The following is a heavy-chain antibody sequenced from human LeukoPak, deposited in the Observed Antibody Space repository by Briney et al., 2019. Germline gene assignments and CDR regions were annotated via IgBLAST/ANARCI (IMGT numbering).Heavy chain of an antibody. D-gene: IGHD5-12*01. CDR3: AREVATDNGAFDI. CDR2: IYYSGCT. J-gene: IGHJ3*02. Sequence: PSKTLSLTCTVSGGSISSGDYYWSWIRQPPGKGLEWIGYIYYSGCTYYNPSLKSRVTISVDTSKNQFSLKLSSVTAADTAVYYCAREVATDNGAFDIWGQGTMVTVSS. V-gene: IGHV4-30-4*01. CDR1: GGSISSGDYY.